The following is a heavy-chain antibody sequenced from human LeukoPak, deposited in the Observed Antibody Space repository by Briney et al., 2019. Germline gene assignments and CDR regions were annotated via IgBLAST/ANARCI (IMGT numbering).Heavy chain of an antibody. CDR2: IYTSGST. CDR1: GGFISSYY. Sequence: SETLSLTCTVSGGFISSYYWSWIRQPPGKGLEWIGYIYTSGSTNYNPSLKSRVTISVDTSKNQFSLKLSSVTAADTAVYYCAGRHPDLAFDIWGQGTMVTVSS. V-gene: IGHV4-4*09. J-gene: IGHJ3*02. CDR3: AGRHPDLAFDI.